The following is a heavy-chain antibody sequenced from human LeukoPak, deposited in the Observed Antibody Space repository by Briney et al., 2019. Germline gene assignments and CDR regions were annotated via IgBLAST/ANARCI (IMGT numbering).Heavy chain of an antibody. J-gene: IGHJ4*02. CDR1: GFTFSGYA. V-gene: IGHV3-48*04. CDR2: ISSTGRTI. D-gene: IGHD1-26*01. Sequence: GGSLRLSCATSGFTFSGYAMNWVRQAPGKGLQWLSYISSTGRTIYYADSVKGRFTISRDSAKNSLYLQVNSLRAEDTAVYYCATDKGGGVGARGYWGQGTLVTASS. CDR3: ATDKGGGVGARGY.